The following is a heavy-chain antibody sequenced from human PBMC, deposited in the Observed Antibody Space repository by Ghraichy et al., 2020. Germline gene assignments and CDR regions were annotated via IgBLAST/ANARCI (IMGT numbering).Heavy chain of an antibody. V-gene: IGHV3-72*01. J-gene: IGHJ4*02. CDR1: GFTFSDYY. Sequence: GGSLRLSCAVSGFTFSDYYMDWVRQAPGKGLEWVGRTRNKADSYTTEYAASVQGRFIISRDDSKNSLYLQMSSLRTEDTALYYCARSGTSRGWLLDYWGQGTLVTVSS. D-gene: IGHD6-19*01. CDR3: ARSGTSRGWLLDY. CDR2: TRNKADSYTT.